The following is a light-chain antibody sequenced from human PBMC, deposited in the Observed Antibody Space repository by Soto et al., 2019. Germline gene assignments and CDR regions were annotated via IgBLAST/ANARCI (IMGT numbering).Light chain of an antibody. CDR2: GDN. CDR3: AAWEGSLNNVL. J-gene: IGLJ2*01. V-gene: IGLV1-44*01. Sequence: QSVLTQPPSASGTPGQRVTISCSGGGSSIGTNTVNWYRQLPGTAPKLVIFGDNQRPSGVPDRFSGSKSGTSASLAISGLQSEDEADYYCAAWEGSLNNVLFGGGTKLTVL. CDR1: GSSIGTNT.